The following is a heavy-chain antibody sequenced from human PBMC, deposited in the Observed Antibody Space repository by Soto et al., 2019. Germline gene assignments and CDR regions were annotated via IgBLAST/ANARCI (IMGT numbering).Heavy chain of an antibody. Sequence: QVQLVESGGGVVQPGRSLRLSCAASGFTFSSYGMHWVRQAPGKGLEWVAVISDDGSNNYYADSVKGRFTISRDNSKNTLYLQMNSLRAEDTAVYYCANIKVDSSCYYADIWGQGTMVTVS. CDR2: ISDDGSNN. V-gene: IGHV3-30*18. CDR3: ANIKVDSSCYYADI. CDR1: GFTFSSYG. J-gene: IGHJ3*02. D-gene: IGHD3-22*01.